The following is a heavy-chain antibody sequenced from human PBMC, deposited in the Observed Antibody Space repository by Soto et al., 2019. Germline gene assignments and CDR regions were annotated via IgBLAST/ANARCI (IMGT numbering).Heavy chain of an antibody. J-gene: IGHJ5*02. CDR1: GFSLSTSGVG. CDR2: IYWNDDK. CDR3: ALSSWYRLLDP. D-gene: IGHD6-13*01. Sequence: QITLKESGPPLVKPTQTLTLTCTFSGFSLSTSGVGVGWIRQPPGKALEWLALIYWNDDKRYSPSLKSRLTITKDTSKNQVVLTMTNMDPVDTATYYCALSSWYRLLDPWGQGTLVTVSS. V-gene: IGHV2-5*01.